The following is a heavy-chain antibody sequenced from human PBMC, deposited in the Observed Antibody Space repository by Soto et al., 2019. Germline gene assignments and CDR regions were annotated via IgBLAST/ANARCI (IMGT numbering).Heavy chain of an antibody. V-gene: IGHV4-39*01. Sequence: PSETLSLTCTVSGGSISSSSYYWGWIRQPPGKGLEWIGSIYYSGSTYYNPSLKSRVTISVDTSKNQFSLKLSSVTAADTAVYYCAAVATTRGFDYWGKGTLVTVS. CDR2: IYYSGST. CDR3: AAVATTRGFDY. D-gene: IGHD5-12*01. CDR1: GGSISSSSYY. J-gene: IGHJ4*02.